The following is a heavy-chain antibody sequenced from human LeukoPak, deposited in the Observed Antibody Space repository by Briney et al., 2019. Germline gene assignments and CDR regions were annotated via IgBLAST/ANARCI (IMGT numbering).Heavy chain of an antibody. CDR2: INTNSRYI. Sequence: GGSLRLSCAASGFTFSSYTINWVRQAPGKGLEWVSSINTNSRYIYYADSVKGRFTIYRDNAKNSLYLQMNTLRAEDTAVYYCARENFGNPKKYAFDIWGQGTMVTVSS. CDR3: ARENFGNPKKYAFDI. CDR1: GFTFSSYT. D-gene: IGHD1-7*01. J-gene: IGHJ3*02. V-gene: IGHV3-21*01.